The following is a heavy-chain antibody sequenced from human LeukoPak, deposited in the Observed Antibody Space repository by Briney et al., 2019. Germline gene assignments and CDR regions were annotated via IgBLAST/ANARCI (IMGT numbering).Heavy chain of an antibody. CDR1: GYSFTKYW. CDR2: INPGDSDT. D-gene: IGHD5-24*01. J-gene: IGHJ4*02. Sequence: GESLKISCKGSGYSFTKYWIAWVRQVSGKGLELMGIINPGDSDTTYSPSFQGQVTISADKSISTAYLQWSSLKASDTAMYYCARRRDGYNYVGTDYWGQGTLVTVSS. CDR3: ARRRDGYNYVGTDY. V-gene: IGHV5-51*01.